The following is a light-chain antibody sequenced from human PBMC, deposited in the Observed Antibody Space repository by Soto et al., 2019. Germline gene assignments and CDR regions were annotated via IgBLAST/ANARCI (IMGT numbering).Light chain of an antibody. J-gene: IGKJ5*01. CDR2: GAS. CDR1: QSVSSSY. Sequence: EILLTQSPGTPSSAPGERATLSFRASQSVSSSYLAWYQQKPGQAPRLLIYGASSRATGIPDRFSGSGSGTDFTLTISRLEPEDFAVYYCQQYGSPITFGQGTRLEIK. CDR3: QQYGSPIT. V-gene: IGKV3-20*01.